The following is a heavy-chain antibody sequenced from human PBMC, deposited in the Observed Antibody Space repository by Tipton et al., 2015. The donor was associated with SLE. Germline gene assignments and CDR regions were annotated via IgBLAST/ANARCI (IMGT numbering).Heavy chain of an antibody. D-gene: IGHD2-21*01. CDR3: ARHVPSYCGGDCAHFDD. J-gene: IGHJ4*02. CDR1: GGSINSGDYS. CDR2: IFRSGNA. Sequence: TLSLTCAVSGGSINSGDYSWSWIRRPPGKGLEWIGYIFRSGNAYYNPSLKSRVTISIDTSKNQFSLRLSSVTAADTAIYYCARHVPSYCGGDCAHFDDWGQGTLVTVSS. V-gene: IGHV4-30-2*01.